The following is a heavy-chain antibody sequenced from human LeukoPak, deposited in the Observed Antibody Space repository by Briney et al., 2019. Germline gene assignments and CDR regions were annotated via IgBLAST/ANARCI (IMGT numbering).Heavy chain of an antibody. CDR3: ARGIAAAGTDY. CDR2: ISSNGGST. CDR1: GFTFSSYA. Sequence: GGSLRLSCAASGFTFSSYATHWVRQAPGKGLEYVSAISSNGGSTYYANSVKGRFTISRDNSKNTLYLQMGSLRAEDMAVYYCARGIAAAGTDYWGQGTLVTVSS. D-gene: IGHD6-13*01. V-gene: IGHV3-64*01. J-gene: IGHJ4*02.